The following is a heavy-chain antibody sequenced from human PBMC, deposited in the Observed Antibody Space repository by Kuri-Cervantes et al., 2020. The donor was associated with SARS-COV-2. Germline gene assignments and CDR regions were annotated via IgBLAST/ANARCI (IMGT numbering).Heavy chain of an antibody. D-gene: IGHD6-19*01. V-gene: IGHV3-33*01. CDR2: IWYDGSNK. J-gene: IGHJ3*02. CDR3: ARDRSESSVWFPLDAFDT. CDR1: GFTFSSYG. Sequence: GESLKISCAASGFTFSSYGMHWVRQAPGKGLEWVAVIWYDGSNKYYADSVKGRFTISRDNSKNTVFLQMDSLRAEDTAVYYCARDRSESSVWFPLDAFDTWGRGTMVTVSS.